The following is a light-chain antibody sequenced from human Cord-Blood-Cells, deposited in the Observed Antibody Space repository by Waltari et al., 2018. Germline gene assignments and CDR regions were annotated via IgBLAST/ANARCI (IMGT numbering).Light chain of an antibody. CDR2: EGS. Sequence: QSALTQPASVSGSPGQSIPISCTGTSSDVGSYNLVSWYQQHPGTAPKLMINEGSKRPSEVSNRYSGCKSGNTAYRTISGLQAEDEADYYCCSYAGSSTVVFGGGTKLTVL. J-gene: IGLJ2*01. V-gene: IGLV2-23*01. CDR3: CSYAGSSTVV. CDR1: SSDVGSYNL.